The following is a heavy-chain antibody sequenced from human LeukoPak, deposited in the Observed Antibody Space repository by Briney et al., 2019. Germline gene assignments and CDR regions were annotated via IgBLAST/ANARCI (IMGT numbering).Heavy chain of an antibody. V-gene: IGHV3-7*01. D-gene: IGHD6-19*01. J-gene: IGHJ1*01. Sequence: GGSLRLSCAASTFIFSNYWMTWVRQAPGKGLEWVSNIKQDGREKYYVDSVKGRFIISRDNAKNSLYLQMNSLRAEDTAVYYCARGPSIAVAEYIQHWGQGTLVTVS. CDR2: IKQDGREK. CDR3: ARGPSIAVAEYIQH. CDR1: TFIFSNYW.